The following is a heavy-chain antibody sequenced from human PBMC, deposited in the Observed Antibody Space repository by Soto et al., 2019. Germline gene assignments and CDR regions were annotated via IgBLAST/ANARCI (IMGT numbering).Heavy chain of an antibody. Sequence: EVQLLESGGGLVQPGGSLRLSCAASGFTFSSYAMSWVRQAPGKGLEWVGRIKSKTDGGTTDYAAPVKGRFTISRDDSKNTLYLQMNSLKTEDTAVYYCTTDLGGSDFDYWGQGTLVTVSS. CDR1: GFTFSSYA. D-gene: IGHD1-26*01. V-gene: IGHV3-15*01. CDR2: IKSKTDGGTT. J-gene: IGHJ4*02. CDR3: TTDLGGSDFDY.